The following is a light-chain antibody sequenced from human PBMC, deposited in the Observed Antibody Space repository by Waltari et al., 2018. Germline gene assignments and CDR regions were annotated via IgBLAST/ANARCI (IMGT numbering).Light chain of an antibody. CDR3: CSYAGRSTLEV. V-gene: IGLV2-23*02. Sequence: QSALAQPASVSGSPGQSITISWTGTSSDVARYNLFPLYQQHPGKAPKRMIVGVSKRPSGVSNRFSGSKSGNTASLTISGLQAEDEADYYCCSYAGRSTLEVFGTGTKVTVL. J-gene: IGLJ1*01. CDR1: SSDVARYNL. CDR2: GVS.